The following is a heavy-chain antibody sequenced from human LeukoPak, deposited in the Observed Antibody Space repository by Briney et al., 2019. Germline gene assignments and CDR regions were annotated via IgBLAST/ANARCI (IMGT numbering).Heavy chain of an antibody. CDR3: AREALAYCGGDCSPALDY. CDR2: ISAYNGNT. J-gene: IGHJ4*02. V-gene: IGHV1-18*01. Sequence: ASVKVSCKASGYTFTSYGISWVRQAPGQGLEWMGWISAYNGNTNYAQKLQGRVTMTTDTSTSTAYMEPRSLRSDDTAVYYCAREALAYCGGDCSPALDYWGQGTLVTVSS. D-gene: IGHD2-21*02. CDR1: GYTFTSYG.